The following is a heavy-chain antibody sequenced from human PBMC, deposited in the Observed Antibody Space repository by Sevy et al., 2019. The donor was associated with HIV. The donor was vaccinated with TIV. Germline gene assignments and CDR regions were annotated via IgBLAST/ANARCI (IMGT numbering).Heavy chain of an antibody. CDR3: VRDRIDAAGGYFDY. Sequence: SETLSLTCTVSGGSVSSGNYYWTWIRQPPGKGLEWIGYISYIGSTNYNPSPKSRVTISIETSKNQLSLRLSSVTATDTAVYYCVRDRIDAAGGYFDYWGQGTLVTVSS. J-gene: IGHJ4*02. D-gene: IGHD6-13*01. CDR2: ISYIGST. CDR1: GGSVSSGNYY. V-gene: IGHV4-61*01.